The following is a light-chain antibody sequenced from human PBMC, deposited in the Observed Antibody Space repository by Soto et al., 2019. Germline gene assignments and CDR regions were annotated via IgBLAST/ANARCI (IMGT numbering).Light chain of an antibody. Sequence: DIQMTQSPSTLSASVGERVTITCRASQIITTWLAWYQQKPGKAPKLLIYKASSLEGGVPSRFSGSGSGTEFNITISSLQPDDFATYYCQQYNTYPLTFGGGTTVEIK. CDR3: QQYNTYPLT. V-gene: IGKV1-5*03. J-gene: IGKJ4*01. CDR1: QIITTW. CDR2: KAS.